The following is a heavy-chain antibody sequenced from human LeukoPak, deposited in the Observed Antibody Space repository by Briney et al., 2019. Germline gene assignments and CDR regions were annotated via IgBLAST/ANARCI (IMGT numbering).Heavy chain of an antibody. J-gene: IGHJ4*02. D-gene: IGHD6-13*01. CDR3: AKDLQGSSWYSPDY. Sequence: PGGSLRLSCAASGFTFSGYAMTWVRQGPGKGLEWVSIISGSGGSTYYADSVKGRFTISRDNSKNTLYLQMNSLRAEDTAVYYCAKDLQGSSWYSPDYWGQGTLVTVSP. CDR1: GFTFSGYA. V-gene: IGHV3-23*01. CDR2: ISGSGGST.